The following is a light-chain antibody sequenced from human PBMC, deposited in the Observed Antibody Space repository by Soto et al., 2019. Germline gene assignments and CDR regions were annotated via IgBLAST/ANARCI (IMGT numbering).Light chain of an antibody. J-gene: IGKJ4*01. Sequence: DIQMTQSHSTLSASVGDRVTITCRASHSIHSWLAWYQQKPGKAPKLLIHKASTLESGVPSRFSGSGSGADFTLTVSSLQPDDFATYYCQQYNSFPLTFGGGTNVDNK. CDR3: QQYNSFPLT. V-gene: IGKV1-5*03. CDR2: KAS. CDR1: HSIHSW.